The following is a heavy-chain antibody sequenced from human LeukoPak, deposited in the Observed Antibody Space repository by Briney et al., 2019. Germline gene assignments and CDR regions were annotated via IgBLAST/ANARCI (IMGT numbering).Heavy chain of an antibody. J-gene: IGHJ3*01. V-gene: IGHV1-18*01. Sequence: ASVKVSCKASGYTFTSYGISWVRQAPGQGLEWMGWISTYNGDTNYAQKLQGRVTMTTDTSTNTAYMELRSLRSDDTAVYYCAREGITAAANHAFDFWGQGTMVTVSS. D-gene: IGHD6-13*01. CDR2: ISTYNGDT. CDR1: GYTFTSYG. CDR3: AREGITAAANHAFDF.